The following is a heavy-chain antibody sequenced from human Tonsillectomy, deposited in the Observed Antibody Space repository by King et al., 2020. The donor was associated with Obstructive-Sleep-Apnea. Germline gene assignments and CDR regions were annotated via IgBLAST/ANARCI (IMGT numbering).Heavy chain of an antibody. CDR3: ARDGPGHCSSTSCYWFDP. CDR1: GGTFSSYA. D-gene: IGHD2-2*01. Sequence: QLVQSGAEVKKPGSSVKVSCKASGGTFSSYAISWVRQAPGQGLEWMGGIIPIFGTANYAQKFQGRVTITADESTGTAYMELSSLRSEDTAVYYCARDGPGHCSSTSCYWFDPWGQGTLVTVSS. J-gene: IGHJ5*02. CDR2: IIPIFGTA. V-gene: IGHV1-69*12.